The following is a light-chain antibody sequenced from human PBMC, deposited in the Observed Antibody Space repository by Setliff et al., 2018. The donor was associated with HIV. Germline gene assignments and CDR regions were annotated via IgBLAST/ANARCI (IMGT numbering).Light chain of an antibody. CDR1: NIGSKS. Sequence: SYELTQPPSVSVAPGKTARITCGGNNIGSKSVHWYQQKPGQAPVLVMHYDTNRPSGIPERFSGSNSGNTATLTISRVEAGDEADYYCQVWGSSSDHVFGTGTKVTVL. CDR3: QVWGSSSDHV. J-gene: IGLJ1*01. V-gene: IGLV3-21*04. CDR2: YDT.